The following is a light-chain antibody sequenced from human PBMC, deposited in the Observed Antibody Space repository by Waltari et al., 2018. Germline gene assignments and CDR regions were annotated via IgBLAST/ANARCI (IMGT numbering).Light chain of an antibody. CDR1: NSDVGGYDY. CDR2: DVA. Sequence: QSALTQPGSVSGAPGQSITISCPGTNSDVGGYDYVSWYQHYPGEAPKLILYDVANRPSGVAKRFSGSKSGSTASLTISGLQAEDEALYYCTSKTTSNTLVFGGGTKVTVL. J-gene: IGLJ3*02. CDR3: TSKTTSNTLV. V-gene: IGLV2-14*03.